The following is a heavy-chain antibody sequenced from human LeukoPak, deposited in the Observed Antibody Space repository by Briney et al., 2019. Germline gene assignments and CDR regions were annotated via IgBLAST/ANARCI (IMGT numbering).Heavy chain of an antibody. CDR2: IKQDGSDK. CDR1: GITFRIYW. D-gene: IGHD5-12*01. Sequence: GGSLRLSCAASGITFRIYWMSWVRQAPRKGLEWVANIKQDGSDKYYVDSVKGRFTISRDNSKNTLYLQMNSLRAEDTAVYYCARDQAQIVPKYYFDYWGQGTLVTVSS. J-gene: IGHJ4*02. V-gene: IGHV3-7*01. CDR3: ARDQAQIVPKYYFDY.